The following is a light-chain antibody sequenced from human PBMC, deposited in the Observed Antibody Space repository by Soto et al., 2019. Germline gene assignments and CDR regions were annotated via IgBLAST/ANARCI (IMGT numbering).Light chain of an antibody. V-gene: IGKV3D-20*01. CDR3: QQYGSSPWT. CDR2: DGS. J-gene: IGKJ1*01. Sequence: EIVLTQSPATLSLSPGERATLSCGASQTVRSDFLAWYHQKPGLAPRLLIYDGSSRATGIPDRFSGSGSGTDFTLTISRLEPEDFAVYYCQQYGSSPWTFGQGTKVEIK. CDR1: QTVRSDF.